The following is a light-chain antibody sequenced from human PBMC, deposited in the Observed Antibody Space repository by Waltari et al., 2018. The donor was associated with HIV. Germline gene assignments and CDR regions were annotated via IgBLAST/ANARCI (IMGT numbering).Light chain of an antibody. V-gene: IGKV1-39*01. CDR3: QQSYRTPWT. CDR1: QNIDTY. Sequence: DIPMTQSPSSLSASVGDRVTIICRASQNIDTYLNWYQQKPGKAPNLLISSASSLQGGAPSRVRGRGAGTEFTLTISSLQPEDCAIYYCQQSYRTPWTFGQGTRVDIK. J-gene: IGKJ1*01. CDR2: SAS.